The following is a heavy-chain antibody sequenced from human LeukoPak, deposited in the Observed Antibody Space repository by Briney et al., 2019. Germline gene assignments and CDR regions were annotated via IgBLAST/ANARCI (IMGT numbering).Heavy chain of an antibody. V-gene: IGHV3-23*01. CDR2: IRGSGGST. J-gene: IGHJ6*04. CDR1: GFTFSSYG. D-gene: IGHD3-10*02. Sequence: GGSLRLSCVASGFTFSSYGMSWVRQAPGKGLEWVSAIRGSGGSTYYADSVKGRFTISRDNAKNSLYLQMNSLRAEDTAVYYCAELGITMIGGVWGKGTTVTISS. CDR3: AELGITMIGGV.